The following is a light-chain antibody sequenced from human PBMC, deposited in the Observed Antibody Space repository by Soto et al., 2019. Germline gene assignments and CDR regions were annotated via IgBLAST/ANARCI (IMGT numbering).Light chain of an antibody. Sequence: DIQMTQSPSTLPASVGDGVTITCRASQSIDRWLAWYQQRPGKAPKILIYHASSLETGVPSRFSGSGSGTDFTLTINSLEPEDFAVYYCHQSSNWPRTFGQGTKVDIK. V-gene: IGKV1-5*01. J-gene: IGKJ1*01. CDR1: QSIDRW. CDR3: HQSSNWPRT. CDR2: HAS.